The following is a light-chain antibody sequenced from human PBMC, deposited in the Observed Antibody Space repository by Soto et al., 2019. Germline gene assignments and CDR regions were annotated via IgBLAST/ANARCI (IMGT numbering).Light chain of an antibody. Sequence: DIQMTQSPSTLSASVGDRVTITCRASQSISSWLAWYQQKPGKAPKLLIYKASSLESGVPSRFSGSGSGTEFTLTIRSLQPDDVATYYSQQYNSYSSTFGQGTKVEIK. J-gene: IGKJ1*01. CDR3: QQYNSYSST. V-gene: IGKV1-5*03. CDR1: QSISSW. CDR2: KAS.